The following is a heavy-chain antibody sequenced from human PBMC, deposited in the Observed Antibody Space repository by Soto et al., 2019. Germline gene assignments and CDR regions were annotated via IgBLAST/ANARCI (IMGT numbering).Heavy chain of an antibody. CDR1: GFTFSSYS. V-gene: IGHV3-48*01. CDR3: ARERGYSGYDSGWFDP. CDR2: ISSSSSTI. J-gene: IGHJ5*02. Sequence: PGGSLRLSCAASGFTFSSYSMNWVRQAPGKGLEWVSYISSSSSTIYYADSVKGRFTISRDNAKNSLYLQMNSLRAEDTAVYYCARERGYSGYDSGWFDPWGQGTLVTVS. D-gene: IGHD5-12*01.